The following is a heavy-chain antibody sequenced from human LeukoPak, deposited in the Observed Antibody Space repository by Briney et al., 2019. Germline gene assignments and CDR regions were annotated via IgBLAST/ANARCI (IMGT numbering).Heavy chain of an antibody. Sequence: GRSLRLSCAASGFTFSSYAMHWVRPAPGEGLGWVAVTSHDGSNKYYADSVKGPFTTSGDNSKNTLYLQRNGLRAEDTAVYYCASRGYCSSTSCYYFDYWGQGTLVTVSS. V-gene: IGHV3-30-3*01. CDR3: ASRGYCSSTSCYYFDY. CDR1: GFTFSSYA. J-gene: IGHJ4*02. CDR2: TSHDGSNK. D-gene: IGHD2-2*01.